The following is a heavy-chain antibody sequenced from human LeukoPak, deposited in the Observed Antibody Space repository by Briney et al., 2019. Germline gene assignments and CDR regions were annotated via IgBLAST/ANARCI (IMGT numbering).Heavy chain of an antibody. Sequence: SSETLSLTCTVSGGSISSSYWSWIRQPPGKGLEWIGYIYYTGSTTYNPSLKSRVTISVDTSKNQFSLKLRSVTAADTAVYYCARDYGDIPPDWYYDLWGRGTLVTVSS. D-gene: IGHD4-17*01. V-gene: IGHV4-59*01. CDR2: IYYTGST. J-gene: IGHJ2*01. CDR1: GGSISSSY. CDR3: ARDYGDIPPDWYYDL.